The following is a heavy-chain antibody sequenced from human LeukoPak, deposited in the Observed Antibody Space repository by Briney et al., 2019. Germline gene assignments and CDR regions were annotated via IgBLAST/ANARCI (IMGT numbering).Heavy chain of an antibody. CDR3: ARGVYSSSWSVDY. CDR2: INSDGSSA. D-gene: IGHD6-13*01. V-gene: IGHV3-74*01. Sequence: GGSLRLSCAASGFTFSSYWMHWVRQAPGKGLVWVSRINSDGSSASYADSVKGRFTISRDNAKNTLYLQMNSLRAEDTAVYYCARGVYSSSWSVDYWGQGTLVTVSS. CDR1: GFTFSSYW. J-gene: IGHJ4*02.